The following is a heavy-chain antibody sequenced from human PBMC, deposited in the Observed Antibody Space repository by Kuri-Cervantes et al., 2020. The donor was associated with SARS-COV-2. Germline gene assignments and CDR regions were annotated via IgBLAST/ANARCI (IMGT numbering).Heavy chain of an antibody. V-gene: IGHV4-39*01. Sequence: SETLSLTCTVSGGSISSSSYYWGWIRQPPGKGLEWLGTVNYRGRTYYNPSLESRVSMSVDTSKNQFSLNLTSVTAADTAVYYCARHNILIWFGDLLQEDPNWFDPWGQGTLVTVSS. CDR1: GGSISSSSYY. J-gene: IGHJ5*02. D-gene: IGHD3-10*01. CDR3: ARHNILIWFGDLLQEDPNWFDP. CDR2: VNYRGRT.